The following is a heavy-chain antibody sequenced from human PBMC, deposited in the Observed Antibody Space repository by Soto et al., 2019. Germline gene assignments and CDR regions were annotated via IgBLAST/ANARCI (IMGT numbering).Heavy chain of an antibody. Sequence: ASVKVSCKASGYTFTSYDINWVRQATGQGLEWMGRINPNSGNTGYAQRFQGRVTMTRDTSTSTAYMELSSLRSEDTAVYYCARNLASADVWGQGTLVTVSS. J-gene: IGHJ4*02. D-gene: IGHD6-13*01. CDR3: ARNLASADV. CDR2: INPNSGNT. V-gene: IGHV1-8*01. CDR1: GYTFTSYD.